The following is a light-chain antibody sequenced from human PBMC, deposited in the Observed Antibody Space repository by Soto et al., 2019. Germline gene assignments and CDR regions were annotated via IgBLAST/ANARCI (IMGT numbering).Light chain of an antibody. Sequence: QSVLTQPPSASGTPGQRVTISCSGSSSNIGSDSVNGYQQPPGTAPKFLIYGNIQRPSGVPYQLSGSKSGTAASLAISGLQSEDEADYYCAAWDDSLNGVVFGGGTKVTVL. J-gene: IGLJ2*01. CDR3: AAWDDSLNGVV. V-gene: IGLV1-44*01. CDR2: GNI. CDR1: SSNIGSDS.